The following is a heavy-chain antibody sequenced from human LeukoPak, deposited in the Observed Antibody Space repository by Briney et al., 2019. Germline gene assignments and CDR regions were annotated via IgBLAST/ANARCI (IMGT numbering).Heavy chain of an antibody. CDR1: GFIFSEYY. J-gene: IGHJ4*02. Sequence: GGSLTLSRAASGFIFSEYYMSWIRQAPGKGLEWVSYISGSRNIMYYADSVKGRFTISRDNAKNSLFLQMTSLRAEDTAVYYCARDQTPFVWGQGTLVTVSS. CDR3: ARDQTPFV. CDR2: ISGSRNIM. V-gene: IGHV3-11*04.